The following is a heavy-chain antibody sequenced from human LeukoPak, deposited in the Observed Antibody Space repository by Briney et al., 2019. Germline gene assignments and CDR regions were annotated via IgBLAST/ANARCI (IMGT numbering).Heavy chain of an antibody. J-gene: IGHJ6*04. D-gene: IGHD3-10*02. Sequence: GGSLSLSCAASGFTFSSYEMKWVRQAPGKGLEWVSHISSSGSTIYYADSVKGRFTISRDNAKNSLYLQMNSLRAEDTAVYYCAELGITMIGGVWGKGTTVTISS. CDR1: GFTFSSYE. V-gene: IGHV3-48*03. CDR2: ISSSGSTI. CDR3: AELGITMIGGV.